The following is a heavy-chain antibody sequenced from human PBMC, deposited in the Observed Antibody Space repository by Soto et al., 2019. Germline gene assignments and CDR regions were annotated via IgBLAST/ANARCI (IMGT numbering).Heavy chain of an antibody. J-gene: IGHJ6*02. CDR3: ASGLSSSSQGWRYYYGMDV. CDR2: ISSSSSYI. D-gene: IGHD6-13*01. Sequence: EVQLVESGGGLVKPGGSLRLSCAASGFTFSSYSMNWVRQAPGKGLEWVSSISSSSSYIYYADSVKGRFTISRDNAKNSLYLQMNSLRAEDTAVYYCASGLSSSSQGWRYYYGMDVWGQGTTVTVSS. CDR1: GFTFSSYS. V-gene: IGHV3-21*01.